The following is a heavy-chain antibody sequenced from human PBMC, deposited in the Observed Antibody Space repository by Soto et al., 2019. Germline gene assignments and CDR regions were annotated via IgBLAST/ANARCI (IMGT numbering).Heavy chain of an antibody. CDR3: ARDHSSGWGAYDY. D-gene: IGHD6-19*01. CDR1: GGSVSNSD. CDR2: IYYSGST. Sequence: SETLSLTCTVSGGSVSNSDWSWIRQPPGKGLEWIGYIYYSGSTNYNPSLKSRVTISVDTSKDQFSLKLSSVTAADTAVYYCARDHSSGWGAYDYWGQGTLVTV. J-gene: IGHJ4*02. V-gene: IGHV4-59*02.